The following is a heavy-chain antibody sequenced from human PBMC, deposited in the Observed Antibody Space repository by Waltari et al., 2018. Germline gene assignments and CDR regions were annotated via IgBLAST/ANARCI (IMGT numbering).Heavy chain of an antibody. CDR3: ARDPGLVVNYYMDV. CDR2: IKQDGSEK. V-gene: IGHV3-7*01. Sequence: EVQLVESGGGLVQPGGSLRLSCAASGFTFSSYWMSWVRQAPGKGLEGVANIKQDGSEKYYVDSVKGRFTISRDNAKNSLYLQMNSLRAEDMAVYYCARDPGLVVNYYMDVWGKGTTVTISS. D-gene: IGHD2-21*01. J-gene: IGHJ6*03. CDR1: GFTFSSYW.